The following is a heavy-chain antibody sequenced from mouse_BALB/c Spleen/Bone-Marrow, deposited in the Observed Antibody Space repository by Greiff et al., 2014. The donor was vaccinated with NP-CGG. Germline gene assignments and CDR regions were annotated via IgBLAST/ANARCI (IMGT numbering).Heavy chain of an antibody. D-gene: IGHD3-3*01. J-gene: IGHJ4*01. Sequence: VQLKESGGGLVQPGGSRKLSCAASGFTFSSFGMHWVRQAPEKGLEWVAYISSGRSTIYYADTMKGRFTISRDNPKNTLFLQMTSLRSEDTAMYYCARSGTLGAMDYWGQGTSVTVSS. CDR1: GFTFSSFG. V-gene: IGHV5-17*02. CDR3: ARSGTLGAMDY. CDR2: ISSGRSTI.